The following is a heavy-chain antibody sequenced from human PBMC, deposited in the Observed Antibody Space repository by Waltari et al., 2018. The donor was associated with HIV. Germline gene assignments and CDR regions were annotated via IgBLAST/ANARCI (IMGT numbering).Heavy chain of an antibody. CDR3: VKERGPFNGFDI. Sequence: MESGGGVVPPGGSLKLSCAASGSTFSGYGMHWVRQAPGKGLDWVAVSWSDRYNKFYADSVRGRFTFSRDNSKYTLSLQMNSLRAEDTALYYCVKERGPFNGFDIWGQGTMVTVSS. D-gene: IGHD3-16*01. V-gene: IGHV3-33*06. CDR1: GSTFSGYG. J-gene: IGHJ3*02. CDR2: SWSDRYNK.